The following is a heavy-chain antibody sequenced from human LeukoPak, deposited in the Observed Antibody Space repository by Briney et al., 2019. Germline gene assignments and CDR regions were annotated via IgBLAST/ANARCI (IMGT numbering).Heavy chain of an antibody. Sequence: SETLSLTCTVSGGSISSYYWSWIRQPPGKGLEWIGYIYYSGSTNYNPSLKSRVTVSVDTSKNQFSLKLSSVTAADTAVYYCARSPPIFGVVIIPDAFDIWGQGTMVTVSS. CDR1: GGSISSYY. CDR2: IYYSGST. J-gene: IGHJ3*02. V-gene: IGHV4-59*01. CDR3: ARSPPIFGVVIIPDAFDI. D-gene: IGHD3-3*01.